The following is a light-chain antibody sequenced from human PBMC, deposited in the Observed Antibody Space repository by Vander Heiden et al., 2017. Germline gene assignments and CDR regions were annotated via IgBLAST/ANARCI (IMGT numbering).Light chain of an antibody. J-gene: IGKJ4*01. CDR2: SAS. V-gene: IGKV4-1*01. CDR3: QQYYSTPFT. Sequence: VMTQSPDSLAVSRGERATINRNTTQRVFYNSKNKTYLDWYQHKPGQPPKVLIYSASTRESGVPDRFSGSGSGTDFTLTINSLQAEDVAVYYCQQYYSTPFTFGGGTKVEIK. CDR1: QRVFYNSKNKTY.